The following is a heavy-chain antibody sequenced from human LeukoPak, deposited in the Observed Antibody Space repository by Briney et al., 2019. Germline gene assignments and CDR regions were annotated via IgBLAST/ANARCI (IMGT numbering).Heavy chain of an antibody. V-gene: IGHV4-34*01. CDR1: GGSFSGYY. J-gene: IGHJ3*02. CDR3: ARRVLGGDAFDI. CDR2: INHSGST. D-gene: IGHD2-8*02. Sequence: SETLSLTCAVYGGSFSGYYWSWIRQPPGKGLEWIGEINHSGSTNYNPSLKSRVTISVDTSKNQLSLKLSSVTAADTAVYYCARRVLGGDAFDIWGQGTMVTVSS.